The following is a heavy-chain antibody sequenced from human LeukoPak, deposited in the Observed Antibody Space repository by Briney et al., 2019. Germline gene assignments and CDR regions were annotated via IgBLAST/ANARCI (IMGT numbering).Heavy chain of an antibody. J-gene: IGHJ4*02. CDR2: IKQDGSDK. Sequence: GGSLRLSCVASGFTFSSYWMSWVRQAPGKGLEWVANIKQDGSDKYYVDSVKGRFTISRDNAKNSLYLQMNSLRAEDTAVYYCAGGQKLGFWGQGTLVTVSS. CDR3: AGGQKLGF. D-gene: IGHD6-13*01. CDR1: GFTFSSYW. V-gene: IGHV3-7*01.